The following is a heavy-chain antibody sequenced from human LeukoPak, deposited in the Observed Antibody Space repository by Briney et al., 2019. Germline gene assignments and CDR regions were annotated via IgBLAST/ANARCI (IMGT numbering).Heavy chain of an antibody. CDR2: IRYDGNNK. CDR3: AKPRDILVDY. Sequence: GGSLRLSCAASGFTFSSYWMSWVRQAPGKGLEWVAFIRYDGNNKYYADSVKGRFTISRDNSKNTLYLQMNSLRAEDTAVYYCAKPRDILVDYWGQGTLVTVSS. CDR1: GFTFSSYW. V-gene: IGHV3-30*02. J-gene: IGHJ4*02.